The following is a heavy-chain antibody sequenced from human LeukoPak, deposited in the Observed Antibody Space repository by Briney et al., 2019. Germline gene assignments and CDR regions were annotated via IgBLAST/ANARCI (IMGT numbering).Heavy chain of an antibody. CDR3: ARDPYSGSYGADYYYYMDV. CDR1: GFTFSSYR. V-gene: IGHV3-48*04. Sequence: GGSLRLSCAASGFTFSSYRMNWVRQAPGKGLEWVSYISSSGSTIYYADSVKGRFTISRDSAKSSLYLQMNSLRAEDTAVYYCARDPYSGSYGADYYYYMDVWGKGTTVTISS. J-gene: IGHJ6*03. D-gene: IGHD1-26*01. CDR2: ISSSGSTI.